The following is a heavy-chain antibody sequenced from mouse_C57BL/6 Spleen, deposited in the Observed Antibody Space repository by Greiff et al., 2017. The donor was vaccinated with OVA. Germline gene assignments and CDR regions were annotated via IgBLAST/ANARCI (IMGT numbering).Heavy chain of an antibody. CDR1: GFTFSDYG. J-gene: IGHJ4*01. CDR2: ISSGSSTI. Sequence: EVKLMESGGGLVKPGGSLKLSCAASGFTFSDYGMHWVRQAPEKGLEWVAYISSGSSTIYYADTVKGRFTISRDNAKNTLFLQMTSLRSEDTAMYYCARSEDYGAMDYWGQGTSVTVSS. CDR3: ARSEDYGAMDY. V-gene: IGHV5-17*01.